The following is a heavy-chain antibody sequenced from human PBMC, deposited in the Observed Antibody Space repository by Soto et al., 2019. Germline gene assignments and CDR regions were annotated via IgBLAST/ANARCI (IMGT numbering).Heavy chain of an antibody. CDR2: ISAYNGNT. CDR1: GYTFTSYG. Sequence: QVQLVQSGAEVKKPGASVKVSCKASGYTFTSYGISWVRQAPGQGLEWMGWISAYNGNTNYAQTLQGRVTMTTDTSTSTAYMELRSLRSDDTAVYYCARDSYYDSSGYYYYYYGMDVWGQGTTVTVSS. V-gene: IGHV1-18*01. J-gene: IGHJ6*02. CDR3: ARDSYYDSSGYYYYYYGMDV. D-gene: IGHD3-22*01.